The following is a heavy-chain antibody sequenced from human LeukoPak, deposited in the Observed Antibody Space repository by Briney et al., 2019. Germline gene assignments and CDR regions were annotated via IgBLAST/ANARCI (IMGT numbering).Heavy chain of an antibody. D-gene: IGHD2-2*01. CDR3: ARLPAAATPDY. Sequence: PSETLSLTCAVYGGSFSGYYWSWIRQPPGKGLEWIGEINHSGSTNYNPSLKSRVTISVDTSKNQFSLKLSSVTAADTAVYYCARLPAAATPDYWGQGTLVTVSS. J-gene: IGHJ4*02. CDR2: INHSGST. CDR1: GGSFSGYY. V-gene: IGHV4-34*01.